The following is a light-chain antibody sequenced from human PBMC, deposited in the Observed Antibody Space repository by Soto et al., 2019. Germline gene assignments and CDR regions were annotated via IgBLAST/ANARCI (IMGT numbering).Light chain of an antibody. Sequence: QSALTQPPSASGSPGQSVTISCTGTSSDVGGYNSVSWFQQHPGKAPKLMIFEVTERPSGVPDRFSGSKSGNTASLTVSGLQAGDEADYYCSSYAGNYKLVFGGGTQLTVL. CDR2: EVT. J-gene: IGLJ2*01. CDR1: SSDVGGYNS. CDR3: SSYAGNYKLV. V-gene: IGLV2-8*01.